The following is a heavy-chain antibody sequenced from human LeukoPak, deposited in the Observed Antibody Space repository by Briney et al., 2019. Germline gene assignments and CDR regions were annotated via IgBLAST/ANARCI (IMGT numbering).Heavy chain of an antibody. CDR2: IKQDGSEI. V-gene: IGHV3-7*01. CDR1: GFTFSTYW. CDR3: ARDKSGSRS. Sequence: PGGSLRLSCAASGFTFSTYWMTWLRQAPGKGLQWVASIKQDGSEIYYVDSVKGRFTVSRDNAKNSLYLHMNSLRAEDTAVYYCARDKSGSRSWGQGILVTVSS. J-gene: IGHJ5*02. D-gene: IGHD3-10*01.